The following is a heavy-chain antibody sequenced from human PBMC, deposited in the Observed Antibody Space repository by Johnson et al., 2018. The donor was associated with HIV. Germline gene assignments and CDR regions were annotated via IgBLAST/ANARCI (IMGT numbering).Heavy chain of an antibody. CDR1: GFTFSTYA. J-gene: IGHJ3*02. CDR2: ISYDGRNK. CDR3: AGGVTVAFDI. V-gene: IGHV3-30*14. Sequence: QVQLVESGGGVVQPGRSLRLSCVASGFTFSTYAMHWVRQAPGKGLEWVASISYDGRNKYNADSVKGRFTVSRDDSKNTLYLQMNSLRAEDTAVYYCAGGVTVAFDIWGHGTMVTASS. D-gene: IGHD2-21*02.